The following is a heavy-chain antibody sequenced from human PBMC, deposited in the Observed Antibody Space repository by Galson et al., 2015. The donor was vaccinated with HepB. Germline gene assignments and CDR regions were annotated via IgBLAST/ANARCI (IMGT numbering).Heavy chain of an antibody. D-gene: IGHD3-3*01. CDR1: GYTFTSYA. CDR3: AREELSGITIFGVVTETGFDY. Sequence: SVKVSCKASGYTFTSYAMHWVRQAPGQRLEWMGWINAGNGNTKYSQKFQGRVTITRDTSASTAYMELSSLRSEDTAVYYCAREELSGITIFGVVTETGFDYWGQGTLVTVSS. V-gene: IGHV1-3*01. J-gene: IGHJ4*02. CDR2: INAGNGNT.